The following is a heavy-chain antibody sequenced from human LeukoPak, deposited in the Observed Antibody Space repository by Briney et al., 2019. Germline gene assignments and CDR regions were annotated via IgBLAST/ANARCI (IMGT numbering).Heavy chain of an antibody. J-gene: IGHJ4*02. CDR3: AKDWDSSSWYHRGY. CDR2: ISGSGGST. D-gene: IGHD6-13*01. CDR1: GFTFSSYA. Sequence: GGSLRLSCAASGFTFSSYAMSWVRQAPGKGLEWVSAISGSGGSTYYADSVKGRFTISRDNSKNTLYLQMNSLRAEDTAVYYCAKDWDSSSWYHRGYWGQGTLVTVSS. V-gene: IGHV3-23*01.